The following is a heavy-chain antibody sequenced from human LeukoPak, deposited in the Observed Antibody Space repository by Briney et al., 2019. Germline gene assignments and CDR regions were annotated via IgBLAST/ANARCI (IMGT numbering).Heavy chain of an antibody. Sequence: SGGSLRLSCAASGFTFDDYAMHWVRQAPGKGLEWVSGISWNSGSIGYADSVKGRFTISRDNAKNSLYLQMNSLRAEDTAVYYCARTLVGATRPYYFDYWGQGTLVTVSS. CDR2: ISWNSGSI. CDR1: GFTFDDYA. D-gene: IGHD1-26*01. V-gene: IGHV3-9*01. CDR3: ARTLVGATRPYYFDY. J-gene: IGHJ4*02.